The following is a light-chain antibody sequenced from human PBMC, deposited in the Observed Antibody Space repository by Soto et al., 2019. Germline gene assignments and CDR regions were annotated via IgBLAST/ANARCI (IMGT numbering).Light chain of an antibody. CDR3: KQYNTWPRT. Sequence: EIVMTQFPATLSVSPGERATLSCRASQSVSSNLAWYQQKPGQAPRLLIYGASARATGIPARFSGSGSGTEFTLTITSLQSEDFAVYYCKQYNTWPRTFGQGTKLEI. J-gene: IGKJ2*01. CDR1: QSVSSN. CDR2: GAS. V-gene: IGKV3-15*01.